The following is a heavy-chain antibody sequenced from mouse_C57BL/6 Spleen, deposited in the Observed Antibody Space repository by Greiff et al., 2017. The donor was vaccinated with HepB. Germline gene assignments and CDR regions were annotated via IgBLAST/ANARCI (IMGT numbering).Heavy chain of an antibody. CDR2: IYPGDGDT. CDR1: GYAFSSSW. Sequence: VQLQQSGPELVKPGASVKISCKASGYAFSSSWMNWVKQRPGKGLEWIGRIYPGDGDTNYNGKFKGKATLTADKSSSTAYMQLSSLTSEDSAVYFCAREAAGTEAMDYWGQVTSVTVSS. CDR3: AREAAGTEAMDY. D-gene: IGHD6-1*01. J-gene: IGHJ4*01. V-gene: IGHV1-82*01.